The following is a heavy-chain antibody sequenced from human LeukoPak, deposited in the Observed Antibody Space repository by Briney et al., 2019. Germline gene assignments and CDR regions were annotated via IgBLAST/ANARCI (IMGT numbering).Heavy chain of an antibody. CDR1: GGSISSGNYF. CDR2: IYPSGST. V-gene: IGHV4-61*02. CDR3: ARESTQVVMDV. J-gene: IGHJ6*02. Sequence: SETLSLTCTVSGGSISSGNYFWNWMRQPAGKGLDWIGRIYPSGSTNYNPSLKSRVTISVDTSKNQFSLRLSSVTAADTAVYYCARESTQVVMDVWGQGTTVTVSS.